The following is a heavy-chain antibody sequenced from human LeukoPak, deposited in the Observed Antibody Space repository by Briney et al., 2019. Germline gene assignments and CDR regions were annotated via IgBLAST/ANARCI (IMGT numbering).Heavy chain of an antibody. V-gene: IGHV1-2*02. CDR2: INPNTGAT. CDR1: GYTLTGYY. CDR3: ARDRVGSGWPRPYYFEV. J-gene: IGHJ4*02. Sequence: GASAKVSCKASGYTLTGYYLHWVRQAPGQGLEWMGWINPNTGATHSAQKFQGRITTTRDTSISTAYMDLSRLRSDDTAVYYCARDRVGSGWPRPYYFEVWGQGTLVTVSS. D-gene: IGHD6-19*01.